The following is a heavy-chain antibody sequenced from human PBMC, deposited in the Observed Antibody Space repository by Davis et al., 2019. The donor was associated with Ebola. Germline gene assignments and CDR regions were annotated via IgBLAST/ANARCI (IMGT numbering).Heavy chain of an antibody. Sequence: MPSETLSLTCTVSGGSISSYYWSWIRQPPGKGLEWIGYIYYSGSTNYNPSLKSRVTISVDTSKNQFSLKLSSVTAADTAVYYCARIAGGGWFDPWGQGTLVTVSS. CDR3: ARIAGGGWFDP. J-gene: IGHJ5*02. V-gene: IGHV4-59*08. CDR2: IYYSGST. CDR1: GGSISSYY. D-gene: IGHD2-15*01.